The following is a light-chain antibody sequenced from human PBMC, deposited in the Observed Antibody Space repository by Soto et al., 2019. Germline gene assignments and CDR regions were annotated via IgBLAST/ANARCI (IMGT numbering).Light chain of an antibody. V-gene: IGKV1-39*01. CDR3: QESYSSFR. CDR2: AAS. J-gene: IGKJ4*01. CDR1: HTISSY. Sequence: DIQMTQSPSSLSASVGDRVTITSRPSHTISSYLSWYQQKPGKAPKLLLFAASSLQSGVPSRFSGSGSGTDFTLTISSLQPEDFATYYCQESYSSFRFGGGTKVDIK.